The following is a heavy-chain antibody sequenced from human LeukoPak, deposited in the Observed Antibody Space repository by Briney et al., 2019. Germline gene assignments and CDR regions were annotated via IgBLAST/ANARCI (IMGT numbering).Heavy chain of an antibody. CDR2: ISDDGNKK. CDR1: GFTFSSYG. V-gene: IGHV3-30*18. Sequence: GGSLRLSCAASGFTFSSYGMNWVRQAPGKGLEWVAVISDDGNKKYYADSVKGRFTISRDNSKNTVYLQMNSLRAEDTAMYYCAKDSRNYYFDYWGQGTLVIVSS. J-gene: IGHJ4*02. CDR3: AKDSRNYYFDY.